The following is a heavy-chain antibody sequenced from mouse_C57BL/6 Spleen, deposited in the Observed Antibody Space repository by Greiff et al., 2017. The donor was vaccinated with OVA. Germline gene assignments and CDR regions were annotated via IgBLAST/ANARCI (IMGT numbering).Heavy chain of an antibody. Sequence: QVQLKQPGAELVKPGASVKMSCKASGYTFTSYWITWVKQRPGQGLEWIGDIYPGSGSTNYNEKFKSKATLTVDTSSSTAYMQLSSLTSEDSAVYYCARGDYGPYAMDYWGQGTSVTVSS. V-gene: IGHV1-55*01. CDR1: GYTFTSYW. CDR2: IYPGSGST. D-gene: IGHD1-1*01. J-gene: IGHJ4*01. CDR3: ARGDYGPYAMDY.